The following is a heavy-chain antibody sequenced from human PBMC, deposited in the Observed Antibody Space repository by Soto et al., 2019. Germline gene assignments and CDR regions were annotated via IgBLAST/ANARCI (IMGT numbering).Heavy chain of an antibody. CDR3: ARGIATGQLDP. CDR1: GYIFSDYY. V-gene: IGHV1-3*01. CDR2: INPNSGNT. Sequence: ASVKVSCKASGYIFSDYYMHWVRQAPGQGLEWMGWINPNSGNTKSSQNFQDRVIITRDTSASTAYMDLSSLRSEDTAVYYCARGIATGQLDPWGQGTLVTVSS. D-gene: IGHD2-15*01. J-gene: IGHJ5*02.